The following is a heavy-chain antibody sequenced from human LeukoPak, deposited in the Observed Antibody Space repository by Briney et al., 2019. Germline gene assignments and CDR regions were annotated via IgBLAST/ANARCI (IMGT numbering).Heavy chain of an antibody. Sequence: GGSLRLSCAASGFTFDDYAMHWVRQAPGKGLEWVSGISWNSGSIGYADSVKGRFTISRDNAKNSLHLQMNSLRAEDTALYYCAKGGYSYGYYFDYWGQGTLVTVSS. J-gene: IGHJ4*02. D-gene: IGHD5-18*01. CDR1: GFTFDDYA. CDR3: AKGGYSYGYYFDY. V-gene: IGHV3-9*01. CDR2: ISWNSGSI.